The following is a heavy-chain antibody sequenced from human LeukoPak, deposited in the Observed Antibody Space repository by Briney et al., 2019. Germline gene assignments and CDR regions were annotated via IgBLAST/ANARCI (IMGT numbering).Heavy chain of an antibody. V-gene: IGHV3-21*01. D-gene: IGHD1-1*01. CDR1: GFTFSSYS. J-gene: IGHJ3*02. Sequence: GGSLRLSCAASGFTFSSYSMNWVRQAPGKGLDWASSISSSSSYIYYADSVKGRFTISRDNAKNSLYLQMNSLRAEDTAVYYCARDGRNWNDVPFDIWGQGTMVTVSS. CDR3: ARDGRNWNDVPFDI. CDR2: ISSSSSYI.